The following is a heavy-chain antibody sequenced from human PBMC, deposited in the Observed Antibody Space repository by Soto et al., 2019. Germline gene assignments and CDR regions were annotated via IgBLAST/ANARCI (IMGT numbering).Heavy chain of an antibody. CDR3: ARDGEMATITYYFDY. J-gene: IGHJ4*02. D-gene: IGHD5-12*01. V-gene: IGHV1-24*01. CDR1: GYTLSELS. CDR2: FDVEDGER. Sequence: ASVKVSCKASGYTLSELSMHWVRQAPGKGLEWMGGFDVEDGERIYAQKFQGRVTMTEDTSTDTAYMELSSLRAEDTAVYYCARDGEMATITYYFDYWGQGTLVTVSS.